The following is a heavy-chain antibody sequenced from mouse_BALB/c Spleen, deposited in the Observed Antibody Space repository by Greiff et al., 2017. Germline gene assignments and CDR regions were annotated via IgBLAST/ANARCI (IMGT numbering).Heavy chain of an antibody. J-gene: IGHJ3*01. Sequence: VQRVESGPGLVAPSQSLSITCTVSGFSLTSYGVHWVRQPPGKGLEWLGVIWAGGSTNYNSALMSRLSISKDNSKSQVFLKMNSLQTDDTAMYYCARVNYDSSWFAYWGQGTLVTVSA. CDR2: IWAGGST. CDR1: GFSLTSYG. CDR3: ARVNYDSSWFAY. D-gene: IGHD2-4*01. V-gene: IGHV2-9*02.